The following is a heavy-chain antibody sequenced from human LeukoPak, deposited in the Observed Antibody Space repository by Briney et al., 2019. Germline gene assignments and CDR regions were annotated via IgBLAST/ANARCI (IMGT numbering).Heavy chain of an antibody. D-gene: IGHD1-26*01. CDR2: INPNSGGT. J-gene: IGHJ3*02. Sequence: GASVKVSCKASGYTFTGYYMHWVRQAPGQGLEWMGWINPNSGGTNYAQKFQGRVTMTRDTSISTAYMELSRLRSDGTAVYYCARDGIVGATAAFDIWGQGTMVTVSS. V-gene: IGHV1-2*02. CDR1: GYTFTGYY. CDR3: ARDGIVGATAAFDI.